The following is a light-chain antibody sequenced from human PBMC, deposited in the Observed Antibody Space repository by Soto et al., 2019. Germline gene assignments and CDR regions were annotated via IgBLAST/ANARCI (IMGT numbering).Light chain of an antibody. Sequence: QSVLTQPASVSGSPGQSITISCTGTSSDVGSYDLVSWYQQRPGEAPKVIIFEANRRPSGVSDRFSGSKSGNTASLTISGLQADDEADYFCCSYAGSSTYVIFGGGTKVTVL. CDR3: CSYAGSSTYVI. J-gene: IGLJ2*01. CDR1: SSDVGSYDL. CDR2: EAN. V-gene: IGLV2-23*01.